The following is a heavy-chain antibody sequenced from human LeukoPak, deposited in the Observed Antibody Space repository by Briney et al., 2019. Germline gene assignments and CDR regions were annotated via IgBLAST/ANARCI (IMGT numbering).Heavy chain of an antibody. CDR1: GYTLTELS. V-gene: IGHV1-24*01. CDR3: ARASLFTTVTTIYYMDV. D-gene: IGHD4-17*01. J-gene: IGHJ6*03. Sequence: GASVKVSCKVSGYTLTELSVHWVRQAPGKGLEWMGNFDPKDGDTIYAQKFQGRVTMTRDTSTSTVYMELSSLRSEDTAVYYCARASLFTTVTTIYYMDVWGKGTTVTISS. CDR2: FDPKDGDT.